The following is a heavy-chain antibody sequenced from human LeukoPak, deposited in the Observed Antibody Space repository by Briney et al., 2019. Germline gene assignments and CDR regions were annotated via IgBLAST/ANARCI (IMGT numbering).Heavy chain of an antibody. CDR2: INHSGST. Sequence: TTSETLSLTCAVYGGSCSGYYWSWIRQPPGKGLEWIGEINHSGSTNYNPSLKSRVTISVDTSKNQFSLKLSSVTAADTAVYYCARGSIGYDFWSGYPNWFDPWGQGTLVTVSS. CDR1: GGSCSGYY. CDR3: ARGSIGYDFWSGYPNWFDP. V-gene: IGHV4-34*01. D-gene: IGHD3-3*01. J-gene: IGHJ5*02.